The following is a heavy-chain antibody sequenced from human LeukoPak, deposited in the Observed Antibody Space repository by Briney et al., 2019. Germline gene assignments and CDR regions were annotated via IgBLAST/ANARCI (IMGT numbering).Heavy chain of an antibody. V-gene: IGHV4-34*01. CDR1: GGSFSGYY. CDR3: ARGRFNYYGSGSYDY. D-gene: IGHD3-10*01. Sequence: KASETLSLTCAVYGGSFSGYYWSWIRQPPGKGLEWIGEINHSGSTNYNPSLKSRVTISVDTSKNQFSLKLSSVTAADTAVYYCARGRFNYYGSGSYDYWGQGTLVTVSP. J-gene: IGHJ4*02. CDR2: INHSGST.